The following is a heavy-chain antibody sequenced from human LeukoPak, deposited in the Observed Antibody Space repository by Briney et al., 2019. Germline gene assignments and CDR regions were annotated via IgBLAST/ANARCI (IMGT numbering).Heavy chain of an antibody. CDR3: ARAEQWLPWSFDY. CDR2: IYYSGST. CDR1: GGSISSYY. Sequence: SETLSLTCTVSGGSISSYYWSWIRQPPGKGLEWIGYIYYSGSTNYNPSLKSRVTISVDTSKNQFSLKLSSVTAADTAVYYCARAEQWLPWSFDYWGQGTLVTVSS. V-gene: IGHV4-59*01. J-gene: IGHJ4*02. D-gene: IGHD6-19*01.